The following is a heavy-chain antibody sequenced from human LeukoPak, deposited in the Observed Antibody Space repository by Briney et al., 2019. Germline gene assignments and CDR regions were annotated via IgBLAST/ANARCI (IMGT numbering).Heavy chain of an antibody. V-gene: IGHV4-59*08. CDR1: GTSISNYY. Sequence: SETLSLTCTVSGTSISNYYWSWIRQPPGKGLEWIGYIFYTGTTVSSPSLKSRLIMSVDMSKNQVSLNLISVTAADTALYYCARHSGDYGGLYDYWGQGALVTVSS. CDR3: ARHSGDYGGLYDY. J-gene: IGHJ4*02. CDR2: IFYTGTT. D-gene: IGHD4-23*01.